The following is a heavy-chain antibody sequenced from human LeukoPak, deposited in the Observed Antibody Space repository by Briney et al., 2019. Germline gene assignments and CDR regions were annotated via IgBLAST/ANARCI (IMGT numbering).Heavy chain of an antibody. CDR1: GFTFSSYS. CDR2: IGSSSSYI. D-gene: IGHD3-10*01. CDR3: ARGGSYYGVDV. V-gene: IGHV3-21*01. J-gene: IGHJ6*02. Sequence: GGSLRLSCAASGFTFSSYSMNWVRQAPGKGLEWVSSIGSSSSYIYYADSVKGRFTVSRDNAKNSLYLQMNSLRAEDTAVYYCARGGSYYGVDVWGQGTTVTVSS.